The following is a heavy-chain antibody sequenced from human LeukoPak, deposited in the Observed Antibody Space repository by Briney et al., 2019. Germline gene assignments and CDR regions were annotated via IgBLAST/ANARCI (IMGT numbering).Heavy chain of an antibody. V-gene: IGHV3-53*01. CDR1: GFTVSSNY. CDR2: IYSGGNT. J-gene: IGHJ4*02. CDR3: AGEVLGGFDY. D-gene: IGHD3-16*01. Sequence: QPGGPLRLSCAASGFTVSSNYMSWVRQAPGKGLEWVSIIYSGGNTYYADSVKGRFTISRDNSKNTLYLQMNSLRAEDTAVYYCAGEVLGGFDYWGQGALVTVSS.